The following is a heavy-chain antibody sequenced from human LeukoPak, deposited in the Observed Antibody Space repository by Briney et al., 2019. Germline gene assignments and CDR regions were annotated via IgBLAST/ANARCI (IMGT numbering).Heavy chain of an antibody. V-gene: IGHV3-48*03. CDR3: ARDGHCSSTSCYSPYYGMDV. Sequence: GGSLRLSCAASGFTFSTYEMNWVRQAPGKGLEWVSFISTSGDSVYYADSVKGRFTVSRDNAKNSLYLQMNSLRTEDTAVYYCARDGHCSSTSCYSPYYGMDVWGQGTTVTVSS. D-gene: IGHD2-2*01. CDR2: ISTSGDSV. CDR1: GFTFSTYE. J-gene: IGHJ6*02.